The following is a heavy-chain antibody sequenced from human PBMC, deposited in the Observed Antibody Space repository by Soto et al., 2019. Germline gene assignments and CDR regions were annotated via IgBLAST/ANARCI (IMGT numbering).Heavy chain of an antibody. J-gene: IGHJ4*02. CDR3: ARDLDYDILTGYSHPMGY. CDR1: GGTFSSYT. Sequence: GASVKVSCKASGGTFSSYTISWVRQAPGQGLEWMGRIIPILGIANYAQKFQGRVTITTDKSTSTAYMELRSLRSEDTAVYYCARDLDYDILTGYSHPMGYWGQGTLVTVSS. V-gene: IGHV1-69*04. CDR2: IIPILGIA. D-gene: IGHD3-9*01.